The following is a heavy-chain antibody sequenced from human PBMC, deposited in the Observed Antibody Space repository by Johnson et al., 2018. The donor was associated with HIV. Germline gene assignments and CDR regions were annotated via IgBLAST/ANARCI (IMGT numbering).Heavy chain of an antibody. CDR3: ARDLPAIAARPGGAFDI. D-gene: IGHD6-6*01. CDR1: GFTFSSYA. Sequence: QVQLVESGGGVVQPGRSLRLSCAASGFTFSSYAMHWVRLAPGKGLEWVAVILYDGSDKYYADSVQGRFTISRDNSKNTLYLKMNSLRAEDTAVYYCARDLPAIAARPGGAFDIWGQGTMVTVSS. V-gene: IGHV3-30*04. J-gene: IGHJ3*02. CDR2: ILYDGSDK.